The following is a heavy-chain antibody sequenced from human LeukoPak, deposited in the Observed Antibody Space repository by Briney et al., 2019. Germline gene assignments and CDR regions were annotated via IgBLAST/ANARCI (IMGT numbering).Heavy chain of an antibody. Sequence: ASVKLSCKGSGGSFSSYGISWVRQAPGQGLGWMGGIIAVFGSASCAEKFQGRVTITADESPSTAYMELSSLRSEDTAVYYCASPSPHSARGDAFDIWGQGTMVTVSS. CDR1: GGSFSSYG. J-gene: IGHJ3*02. CDR2: IIAVFGSA. V-gene: IGHV1-69*13. CDR3: ASPSPHSARGDAFDI.